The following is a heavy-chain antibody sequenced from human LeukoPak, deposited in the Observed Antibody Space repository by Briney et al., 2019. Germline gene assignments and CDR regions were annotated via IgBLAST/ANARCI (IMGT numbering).Heavy chain of an antibody. J-gene: IGHJ5*02. Sequence: GGSLTLTCAASGFTLSSYWIHWVRQGPGEGLVWVSRTNRDGSSTSYEDSVKGRFSISRDNAKNTLYLQMNSLRAEDAATYYCAREDGTSFDTWGQGTLVSVSS. V-gene: IGHV3-74*01. D-gene: IGHD2-2*01. CDR1: GFTLSSYW. CDR2: TNRDGSST. CDR3: AREDGTSFDT.